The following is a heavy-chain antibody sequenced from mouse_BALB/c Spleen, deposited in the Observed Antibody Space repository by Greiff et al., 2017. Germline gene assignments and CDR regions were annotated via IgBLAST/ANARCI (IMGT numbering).Heavy chain of an antibody. V-gene: IGHV1-54*01. CDR3: AKLRRSYAMDY. CDR2: INPGSGGT. D-gene: IGHD1-1*01. Sequence: QVQLKESGAELVRPGTSVTVSCKASGYAFTNYLIEWVKQRPGQGLEWIGVINPGSGGTNYNEKFKDKATLTADKSSSTAYMQLSSLTSEDSAVYYCAKLRRSYAMDYWGQGTSVTVSS. CDR1: GYAFTNYL. J-gene: IGHJ4*01.